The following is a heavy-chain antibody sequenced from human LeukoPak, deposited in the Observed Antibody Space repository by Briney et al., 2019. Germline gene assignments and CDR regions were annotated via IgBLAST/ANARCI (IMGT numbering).Heavy chain of an antibody. CDR3: ARDRGPAAGSKDY. V-gene: IGHV1-18*01. CDR1: DYTFTNYG. Sequence: GASVKVSCKASDYTFTNYGVSWVRQAPGQGLEWMGWISAYNGKTYYAQKFQGRVTVTTDTSTSTAYMDLRSLRSDDTAVYYCARDRGPAAGSKDYWGQGTLVTVSS. CDR2: ISAYNGKT. D-gene: IGHD6-13*01. J-gene: IGHJ4*02.